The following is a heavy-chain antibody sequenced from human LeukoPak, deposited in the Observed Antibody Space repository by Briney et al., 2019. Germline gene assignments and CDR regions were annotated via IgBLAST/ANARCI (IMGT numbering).Heavy chain of an antibody. CDR2: ISSSSSYI. CDR1: GFTFSSYS. J-gene: IGHJ4*02. CDR3: ATPGVAARDY. Sequence: GGSLRLSCAASGFTFSSYSMNWVRQAPGKGLEWVSSISSSSSYIYYADSVKGRFTISRDNAKNSLCLQMNSLRAEDTAVYYCATPGVAARDYWGQGTLVTVSS. V-gene: IGHV3-21*01. D-gene: IGHD6-6*01.